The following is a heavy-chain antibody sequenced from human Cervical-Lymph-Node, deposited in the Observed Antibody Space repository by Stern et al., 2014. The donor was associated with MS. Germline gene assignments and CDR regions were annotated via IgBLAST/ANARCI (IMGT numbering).Heavy chain of an antibody. J-gene: IGHJ5*02. CDR1: GG. CDR2: VIPFVGPS. CDR3: ARGGGDNWFDP. D-gene: IGHD3-16*01. Sequence: QVQLVQSGAEVKKPGSSVKVSCKASGGISWVRQAPGQGLEYMGGVIPFVGPSPYAQKFQGRVTITAGTSTNTAYLELRSLKADDTAIYYCARGGGDNWFDPWGQGTLVTVSS. V-gene: IGHV1-69*06.